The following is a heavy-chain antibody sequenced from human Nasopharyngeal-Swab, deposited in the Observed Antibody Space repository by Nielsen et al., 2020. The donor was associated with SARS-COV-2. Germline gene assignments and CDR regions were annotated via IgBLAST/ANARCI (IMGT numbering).Heavy chain of an antibody. CDR1: GFTFSTYA. D-gene: IGHD6-13*01. CDR2: IINSGGST. Sequence: GESLKISCEASGFTFSTYAMSWVRQAPGRRLEWVSGIINSGGSTEYADSVKGRFTISRDTSRNTLFLQMNSLRAEDTAVYYGAKAHGNSWYSSLDYWGQGTLVTVSS. J-gene: IGHJ4*02. V-gene: IGHV3-23*01. CDR3: AKAHGNSWYSSLDY.